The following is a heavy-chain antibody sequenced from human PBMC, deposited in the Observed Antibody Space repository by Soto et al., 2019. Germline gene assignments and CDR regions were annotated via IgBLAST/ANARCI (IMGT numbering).Heavy chain of an antibody. Sequence: GASVKVSCKASGYTFTSYYMHWVRQAPGQGLEWMGIINPSGGSTSYAQKFQGRVTMTRDTSTSTVYMELSSLRAEDMAVYYCARDISFGNYESYAFDIWGQGTMVTVSS. J-gene: IGHJ3*02. D-gene: IGHD1-7*01. CDR2: INPSGGST. CDR3: ARDISFGNYESYAFDI. V-gene: IGHV1-46*01. CDR1: GYTFTSYY.